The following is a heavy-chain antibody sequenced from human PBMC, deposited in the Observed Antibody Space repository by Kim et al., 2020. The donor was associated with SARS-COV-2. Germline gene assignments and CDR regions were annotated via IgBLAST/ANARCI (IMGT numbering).Heavy chain of an antibody. Sequence: GGSLRLSCAASGFTFSSYAMSWVRQAPGKGLEWVSAISGSGGSTYYADSVKGRFTISRDNSKNTLYLQMNSLRAEDTAVYYCAKCPGEYYYDSSEGAGHFDYWGQGTLVTVSS. CDR1: GFTFSSYA. J-gene: IGHJ4*02. V-gene: IGHV3-23*01. CDR3: AKCPGEYYYDSSEGAGHFDY. D-gene: IGHD3-22*01. CDR2: ISGSGGST.